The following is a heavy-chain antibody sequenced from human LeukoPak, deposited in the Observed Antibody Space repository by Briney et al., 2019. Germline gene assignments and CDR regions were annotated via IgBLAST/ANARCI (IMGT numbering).Heavy chain of an antibody. D-gene: IGHD3-10*01. V-gene: IGHV3-23*01. CDR2: ISGSGGST. J-gene: IGHJ4*02. CDR1: GFTCGSYA. CDR3: ARGSSGSYYNSRFDY. Sequence: GGSLRLSCAASGFTCGSYAMSWVRQAPGKGLDWVSAISGSGGSTYYAGSVMGRFTTSRDNSKNTLYLEMNSLRGEDTAVYYCARGSSGSYYNSRFDYWGQGTLVTVSS.